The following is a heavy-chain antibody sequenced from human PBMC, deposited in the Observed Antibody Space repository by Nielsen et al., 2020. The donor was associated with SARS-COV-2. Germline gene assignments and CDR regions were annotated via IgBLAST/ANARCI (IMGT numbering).Heavy chain of an antibody. V-gene: IGHV3-9*01. CDR3: AALQWELLQYSDY. CDR1: GFTFDDYA. CDR2: ISWNSGSI. D-gene: IGHD1-26*01. Sequence: GGSLRLSCAASGFTFDDYAMNWVRQAPGKGLEWVSGISWNSGSIGYADSVKGRFTISRDNAKNSLYLQMNSLRAEDTALYYCAALQWELLQYSDYWGQGTLVTVSS. J-gene: IGHJ4*02.